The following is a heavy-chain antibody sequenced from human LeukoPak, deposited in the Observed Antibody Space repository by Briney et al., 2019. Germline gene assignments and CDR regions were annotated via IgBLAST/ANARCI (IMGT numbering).Heavy chain of an antibody. CDR1: GYTFNGYF. D-gene: IGHD7-27*01. CDR2: INPNSGGT. V-gene: IGHV1-2*02. Sequence: ASVRVSCKASGYTFNGYFMHWVRQAPGQGLEWMGWINPNSGGTNYAQKFQGSVTMTRDTSISTVYVELSRLRSDDTTVYYCARDLGGLGKIDYWGQGTLVTVSS. J-gene: IGHJ4*02. CDR3: ARDLGGLGKIDY.